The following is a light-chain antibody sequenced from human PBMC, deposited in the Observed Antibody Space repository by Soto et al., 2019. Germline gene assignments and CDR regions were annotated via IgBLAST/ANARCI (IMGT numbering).Light chain of an antibody. J-gene: IGKJ1*01. Sequence: IQMTQSPSSLAASVGDRITITCRASQTISTYVNWYRQKSGAAPELLLYDVSTLQGGVPSRFSGGASGTDFTLTISSLQLEDFATYYCQQTYNTPLTFGQGTKVDIK. CDR3: QQTYNTPLT. V-gene: IGKV1-39*01. CDR1: QTISTY. CDR2: DVS.